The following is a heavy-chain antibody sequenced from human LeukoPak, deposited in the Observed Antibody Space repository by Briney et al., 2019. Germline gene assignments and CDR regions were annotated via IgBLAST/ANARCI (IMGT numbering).Heavy chain of an antibody. V-gene: IGHV3-21*01. CDR1: GFTFSSYS. CDR3: ARDRPLAGGLG. D-gene: IGHD3-10*01. Sequence: GGSLRLSCAASGFTFSSYSMNWVRQAPGKGLEWVSSISSSSSYIYYADSVKGRFTISRDNAKNSLYLQMNSLRAEDTAVYYCARDRPLAGGLGWGQGTLVTVSS. J-gene: IGHJ4*02. CDR2: ISSSSSYI.